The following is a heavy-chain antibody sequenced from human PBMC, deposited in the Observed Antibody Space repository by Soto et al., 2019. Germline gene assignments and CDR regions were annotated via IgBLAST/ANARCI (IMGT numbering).Heavy chain of an antibody. CDR1: GYSITSGYF. D-gene: IGHD3-22*01. CDR2: IYHSGST. V-gene: IGHV4-38-2*01. Sequence: PSQALSRACAISGYSITSGYFWCCIRKTPRKGLEWIGSIYHSGSTYYNPSLKSRVTISVDTSKNQFSLKLSSVSAADTAVYYCARAERRFYYDSGSYPHLDSGGQGTLVTVSS. CDR3: ARAERRFYYDSGSYPHLDS. J-gene: IGHJ4*02.